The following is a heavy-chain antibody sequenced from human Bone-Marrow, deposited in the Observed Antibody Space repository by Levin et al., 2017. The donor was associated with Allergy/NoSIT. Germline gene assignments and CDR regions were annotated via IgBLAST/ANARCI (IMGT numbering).Heavy chain of an antibody. CDR1: GFTFSSYG. CDR2: IWYDGSNK. V-gene: IGHV3-33*01. CDR3: ARDPKAAPGPYEIDY. D-gene: IGHD6-13*01. Sequence: GGSLRLSCAASGFTFSSYGMHWVRQAPGKGLEWVAVIWYDGSNKYYADSVKGRFTISRDNSKNTLYLQMNSLRAEDTAVYYCARDPKAAPGPYEIDYWGQGTLVTVSS. J-gene: IGHJ4*02.